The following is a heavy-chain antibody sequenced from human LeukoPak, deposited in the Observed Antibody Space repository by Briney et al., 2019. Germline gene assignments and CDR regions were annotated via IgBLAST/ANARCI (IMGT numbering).Heavy chain of an antibody. CDR3: ARANCDFWSGIDY. D-gene: IGHD3-3*01. CDR1: GGSFSGYY. V-gene: IGHV4-34*01. Sequence: SETLSLTCAVYGGSFSGYYWSWIRQPPGKGLEWIGEINHSGSTNYNPSLKSRVTISVDTSKNQFSLKLSSVTAADTAVYYCARANCDFWSGIDYWGQGTLVTVSS. J-gene: IGHJ4*02. CDR2: INHSGST.